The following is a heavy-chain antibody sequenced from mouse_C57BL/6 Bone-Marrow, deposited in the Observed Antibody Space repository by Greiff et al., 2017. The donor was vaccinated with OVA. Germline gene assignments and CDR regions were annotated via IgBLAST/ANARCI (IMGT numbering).Heavy chain of an antibody. CDR3: TGYGNFDY. CDR2: IDPGNGDT. V-gene: IGHV14-4*01. J-gene: IGHJ2*01. CDR1: GFNITDDY. D-gene: IGHD2-1*01. Sequence: VQLQQSGAELVRPGASVKLSCTASGFNITDDYMHWVKQRPEQGLEWIGWIDPGNGDTEYASKFQGKATITADTSSNPASLQLSSLTAEDTAVYYCTGYGNFDYWGQGTTLTVSS.